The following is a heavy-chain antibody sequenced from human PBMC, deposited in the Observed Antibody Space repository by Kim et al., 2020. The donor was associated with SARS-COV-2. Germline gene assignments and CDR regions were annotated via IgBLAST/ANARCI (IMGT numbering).Heavy chain of an antibody. CDR2: IYIRGNT. D-gene: IGHD1-1*01. Sequence: GGSLRLSYAASGFFVNTNDMAWVRQAPRKGLEWVSAIYIRGNTYYADSVKGRFTISRDNSKNTVFLQMNSLRADDSAIYYCVRYDWNDTPIDYWGQGALVTVSS. J-gene: IGHJ4*02. V-gene: IGHV3-53*01. CDR3: VRYDWNDTPIDY. CDR1: GFFVNTND.